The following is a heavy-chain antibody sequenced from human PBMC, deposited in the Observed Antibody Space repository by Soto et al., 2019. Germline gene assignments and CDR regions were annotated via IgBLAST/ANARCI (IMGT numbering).Heavy chain of an antibody. D-gene: IGHD2-15*01. CDR1: GFTFSSYW. V-gene: IGHV3-7*01. CDR2: IKQDGSEK. Sequence: EVQLVESGGGLVQPGGSLRLSCAASGFTFSSYWMSWVRQAPGKGLEWVANIKQDGSEKYYVDSVKGRFTISRDNAKNSLYLQMNSMRAEDTAVYYCARKCSGGSCYSPWGMDVWGKGTTVTVSS. CDR3: ARKCSGGSCYSPWGMDV. J-gene: IGHJ6*04.